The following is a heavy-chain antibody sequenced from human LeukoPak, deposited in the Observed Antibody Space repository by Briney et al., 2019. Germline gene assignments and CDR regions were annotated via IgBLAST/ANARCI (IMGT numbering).Heavy chain of an antibody. CDR3: ARNNIAVAGFDY. Sequence: ASVRVSCKASGYTFTNYAINWVRQAPGQGLEWMGWISTHNGDTNYAQKFLSRVTMTTDTSANTAYMELSRLRSDDTAVYYCARNNIAVAGFDYWGQGTLVTVSS. D-gene: IGHD6-19*01. V-gene: IGHV1-18*01. J-gene: IGHJ4*02. CDR1: GYTFTNYA. CDR2: ISTHNGDT.